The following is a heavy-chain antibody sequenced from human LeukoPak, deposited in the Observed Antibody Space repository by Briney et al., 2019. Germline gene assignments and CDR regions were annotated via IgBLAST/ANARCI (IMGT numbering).Heavy chain of an antibody. CDR3: ARAPFPLRFLEWLLRN. CDR2: INPNSGGT. Sequence: GASVKVSCKASGYTFTGYYMHWVRQAPGQGLEWMGWINPNSGGTNYAQKFQGRVTMTRDTSISTAYMELSRLRSDDTAVYYCARAPFPLRFLEWLLRNWGQGVLVTVSS. J-gene: IGHJ4*02. CDR1: GYTFTGYY. D-gene: IGHD3-3*01. V-gene: IGHV1-2*02.